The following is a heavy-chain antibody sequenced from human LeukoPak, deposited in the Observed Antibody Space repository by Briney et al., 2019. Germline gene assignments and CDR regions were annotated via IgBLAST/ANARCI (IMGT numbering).Heavy chain of an antibody. D-gene: IGHD6-13*01. CDR2: IKQDESEK. CDR1: GFTLSNYW. Sequence: GGSLRLSCTASGFTLSNYWMSWVRQTPEKGLEWVANIKQDESEKVYVGSVKGRFTISRDNAKSSLYLQMSGLRADDTAVYYCARDPYSSTWSYGMDTWGQGTTVIVSS. V-gene: IGHV3-7*05. J-gene: IGHJ6*02. CDR3: ARDPYSSTWSYGMDT.